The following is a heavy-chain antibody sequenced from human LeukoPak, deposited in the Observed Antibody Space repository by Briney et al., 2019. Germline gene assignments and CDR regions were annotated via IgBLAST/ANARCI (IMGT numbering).Heavy chain of an antibody. Sequence: GGSLRLSCAASGFTFSNNDMHWVRQGPGKGLEWVSAIATSGDTYYPGSVKGRFTISRENAKNILYLQMNSLRVGDTAVYYCARGSTTVAFEIWGQGTMVSVSS. J-gene: IGHJ3*02. V-gene: IGHV3-13*01. CDR2: IATSGDT. CDR1: GFTFSNND. CDR3: ARGSTTVAFEI. D-gene: IGHD1-26*01.